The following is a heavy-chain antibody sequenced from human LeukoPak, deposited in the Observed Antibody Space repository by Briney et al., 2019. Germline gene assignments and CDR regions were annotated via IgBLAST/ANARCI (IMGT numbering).Heavy chain of an antibody. V-gene: IGHV3-48*03. J-gene: IGHJ4*02. CDR2: ISSSGTTI. Sequence: AGGSLRLSCAASGFLFSSYEMNWVRQAPGRGLEWIAYISSSGTTIHYADSVKGRFTISRDDAKNSVYLQMDSLSDEDTAVYYCARDLRGRPTVGATGLYFDYWGRGTLVTVSS. CDR1: GFLFSSYE. D-gene: IGHD1-26*01. CDR3: ARDLRGRPTVGATGLYFDY.